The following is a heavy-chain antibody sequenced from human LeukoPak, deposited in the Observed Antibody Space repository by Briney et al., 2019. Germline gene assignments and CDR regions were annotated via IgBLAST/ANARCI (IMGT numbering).Heavy chain of an antibody. CDR3: AKDRAPYCSSSSCYGNFDY. Sequence: GGPLRLSCAASGFTSSNHAMSWVRQAPGKGLEWVSAISGSGGSTYYADSVRGRFTISRDNSKNTLYLQMNRLRAEDTALYYCAKDRAPYCSSSSCYGNFDYWGQGTLVTVSS. J-gene: IGHJ4*02. CDR2: ISGSGGST. CDR1: GFTSSNHA. D-gene: IGHD2-2*01. V-gene: IGHV3-23*01.